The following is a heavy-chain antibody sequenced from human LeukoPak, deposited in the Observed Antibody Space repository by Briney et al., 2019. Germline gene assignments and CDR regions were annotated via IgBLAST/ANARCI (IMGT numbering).Heavy chain of an antibody. D-gene: IGHD2/OR15-2a*01. Sequence: GGSLRLSCAASGFTFSSYSMNWVRQAPGKGLEWVSSISSSSSYIYYADSVKGRFTISRDSAKNSLFLQMHSLRVEDTAVYYCARGRIRAFDYWGQGTLVTVSS. V-gene: IGHV3-21*01. CDR3: ARGRIRAFDY. CDR1: GFTFSSYS. CDR2: ISSSSSYI. J-gene: IGHJ4*02.